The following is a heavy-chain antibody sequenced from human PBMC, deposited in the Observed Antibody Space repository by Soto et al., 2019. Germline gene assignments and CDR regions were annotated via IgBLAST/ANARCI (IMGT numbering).Heavy chain of an antibody. J-gene: IGHJ6*03. CDR3: ARGGYDILTGSNYYYYYMDV. CDR1: SGSIGSSNW. V-gene: IGHV4-4*02. D-gene: IGHD3-9*01. Sequence: QVQLQESGPGLVKPSGTLSLTCAVSSGSIGSSNWWSWVRQPPGKGLEWIGEIYHSGSTNYNPSLKSRVTISVDKSKNQFSLKLSSVTAAETAVYYCARGGYDILTGSNYYYYYMDVWGKGTTVTVSS. CDR2: IYHSGST.